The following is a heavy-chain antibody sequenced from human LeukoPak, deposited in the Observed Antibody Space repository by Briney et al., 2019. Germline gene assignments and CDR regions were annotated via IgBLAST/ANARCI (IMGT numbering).Heavy chain of an antibody. Sequence: ASVRVSCKASGYTFTSYGISWVRQAPGQGLEWMGWISAYNGNTNNAQKLQGRVTMTTDTSTSTAYTELRSLRSDDTAVYYCARDPGFWYYGSGSYYPFDYWGQGTLVTVSS. CDR3: ARDPGFWYYGSGSYYPFDY. CDR2: ISAYNGNT. V-gene: IGHV1-18*01. CDR1: GYTFTSYG. D-gene: IGHD3-10*01. J-gene: IGHJ4*02.